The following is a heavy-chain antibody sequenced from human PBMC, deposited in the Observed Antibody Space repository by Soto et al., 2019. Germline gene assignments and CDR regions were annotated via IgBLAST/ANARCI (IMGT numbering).Heavy chain of an antibody. CDR2: ISFDGSNK. Sequence: QPGGSLRLSCAASGFTFNIFGMHWVRQAPGKGPEWLAVISFDGSNKYYADSVKGRFTISRDNSKNTLSLQMDSLRPEDTAVYYCAAGVGGGWDFDYWGQGTLVTVSS. CDR3: AAGVGGGWDFDY. CDR1: GFTFNIFG. V-gene: IGHV3-30*03. D-gene: IGHD3-16*01. J-gene: IGHJ4*03.